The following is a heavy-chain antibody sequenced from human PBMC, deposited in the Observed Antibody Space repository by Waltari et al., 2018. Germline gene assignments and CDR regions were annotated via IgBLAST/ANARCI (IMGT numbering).Heavy chain of an antibody. CDR3: AVIAAAGSFDY. D-gene: IGHD6-13*01. CDR1: GYTFTGYY. CDR2: INPDRGGT. Sequence: QVQLVQSGAEVKKPGASVKVSCKASGYTFTGYYMHWVRQAPGQGLEGGGGINPDRGGTNSAQKFQGRVTMTSDTSISTAYMELSRLRSDDTAVYYCAVIAAAGSFDYWGQGTLVTVSS. J-gene: IGHJ4*02. V-gene: IGHV1-2*02.